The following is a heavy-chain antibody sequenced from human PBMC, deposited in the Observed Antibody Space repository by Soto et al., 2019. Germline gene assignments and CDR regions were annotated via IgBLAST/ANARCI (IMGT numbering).Heavy chain of an antibody. D-gene: IGHD3-22*01. V-gene: IGHV3-72*01. Sequence: EVELVESGGGLVQPGGSLRLSCAASGFILSDHYMEWVRQAPGKGLEWVGCIRSKGSNSTTEYAASVKGRFIISRDDSKNSLYLQMISLKSDATAVYYCVRDYYDRSSSSGWCFDPWGRGTLVTVSS. CDR1: GFILSDHY. CDR3: VRDYYDRSSSSGWCFDP. CDR2: IRSKGSNSTT. J-gene: IGHJ2*01.